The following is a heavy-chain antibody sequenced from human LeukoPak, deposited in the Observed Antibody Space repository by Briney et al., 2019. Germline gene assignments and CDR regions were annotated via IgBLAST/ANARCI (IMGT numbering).Heavy chain of an antibody. CDR1: GGTFSSYA. Sequence: ASVKVSCKASGGTFSSYAISWVRQAPGQGLEWMGGIIPIFGTANYAQKFQGRVTITTDESTSTACMELSSLRSEDTAVYYCARDGHWISSSGWFDPWGQGTLVTVSS. J-gene: IGHJ5*02. CDR3: ARDGHWISSSGWFDP. D-gene: IGHD1-1*01. V-gene: IGHV1-69*05. CDR2: IIPIFGTA.